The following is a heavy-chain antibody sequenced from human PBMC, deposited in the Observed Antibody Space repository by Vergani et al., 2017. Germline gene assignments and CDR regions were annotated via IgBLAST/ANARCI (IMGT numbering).Heavy chain of an antibody. CDR1: GFTVSSNY. Sequence: EVQLVESGGGLVKPGESLRLACAASGFTVSSNYMSWVRQAPGKGLEWVSVIYSGGSTYYADSVKGRFTISRDNSKNTLYLQMNSLRAEDTAVYYCARGWQRGAVAFDIWGQGTMVTVSS. V-gene: IGHV3-66*02. CDR2: IYSGGST. J-gene: IGHJ3*02. D-gene: IGHD5-24*01. CDR3: ARGWQRGAVAFDI.